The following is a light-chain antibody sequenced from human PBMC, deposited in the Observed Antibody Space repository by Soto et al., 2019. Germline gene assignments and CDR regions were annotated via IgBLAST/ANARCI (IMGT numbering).Light chain of an antibody. J-gene: IGKJ2*01. V-gene: IGKV3-20*01. CDR1: QSVSSSY. CDR2: GAS. Sequence: EIVLTQSPGTLSLSPGERATVSCRASQSVSSSYLAWYQHKPGQAPRLLISGASNRAAGIPDRFSGSGSGTDFTLTISRLEPEDFAVYYCQQYGSSPYTFGLGTKVDIK. CDR3: QQYGSSPYT.